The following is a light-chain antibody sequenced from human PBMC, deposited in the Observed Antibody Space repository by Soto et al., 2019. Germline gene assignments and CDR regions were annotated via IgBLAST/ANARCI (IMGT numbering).Light chain of an antibody. CDR3: QQYNNWPPTWT. V-gene: IGKV3-15*01. Sequence: EIVMEQSSPTVHVSPGERVTLSSRPRQSPSMDLAWYDQKPDTGTRLLIDGASLRATGIPARFSGSASGTEFTITISSLQSEDFAVYYCQQYNNWPPTWTCRQRTKLDIK. CDR1: QSPSMD. J-gene: IGKJ1*01. CDR2: GAS.